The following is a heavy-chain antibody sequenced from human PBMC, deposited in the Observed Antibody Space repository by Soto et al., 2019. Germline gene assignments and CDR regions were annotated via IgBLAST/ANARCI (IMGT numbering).Heavy chain of an antibody. J-gene: IGHJ4*02. CDR3: AKDGAPRYCSRSSCHPAGAY. CDR2: ISFDGSHK. CDR1: GFTFSNYG. V-gene: IGHV3-30*18. D-gene: IGHD2-15*01. Sequence: QVLLVESGGGVVQPGRSLRLSCAGSGFTFSNYGLHWVRQAPGKGLDWVSFISFDGSHKYYADSVKGRFTISRDNSNDMLYLQRDSLTTEDTAAYYCAKDGAPRYCSRSSCHPAGAYWGQGTLVTVSS.